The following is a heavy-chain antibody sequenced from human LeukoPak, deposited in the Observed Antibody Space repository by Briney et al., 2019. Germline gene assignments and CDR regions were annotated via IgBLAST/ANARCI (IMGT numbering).Heavy chain of an antibody. J-gene: IGHJ4*02. D-gene: IGHD5-24*01. Sequence: GGSLNPSCAASGFTFITYAMHWVRQAPGKGLEYVSAISSNGGSTFYTSSVKGRFTISRDNSKNTLYLQMGSLRAEDMAVYYCARAEIRTLFYWGQGTLVTVST. CDR1: GFTFITYA. CDR3: ARAEIRTLFY. CDR2: ISSNGGST. V-gene: IGHV3-64*01.